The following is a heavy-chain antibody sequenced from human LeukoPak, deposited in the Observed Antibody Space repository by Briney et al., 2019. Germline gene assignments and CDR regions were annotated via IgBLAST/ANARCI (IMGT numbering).Heavy chain of an antibody. CDR1: GYTFTGYY. Sequence: ASVKVSCKASGYTFTGYYMHWVRQAPGQGLEWMGWINPNSGGTNYAQKFQGRVTMTRDTSISTAYMELSRLRSDDTAVYYCARDIAGYDTPAFDIWGQGTMVTVSS. CDR2: INPNSGGT. V-gene: IGHV1-2*02. D-gene: IGHD5-12*01. J-gene: IGHJ3*02. CDR3: ARDIAGYDTPAFDI.